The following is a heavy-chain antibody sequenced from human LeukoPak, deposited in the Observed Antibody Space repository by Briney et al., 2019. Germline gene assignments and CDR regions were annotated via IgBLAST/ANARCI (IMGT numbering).Heavy chain of an antibody. V-gene: IGHV4-61*01. J-gene: IGHJ4*02. CDR1: GGSVSSGSYY. D-gene: IGHD4-17*01. Sequence: PSETLSLACSVSGGSVSSGSYYWSWIRQPPGKGLEWIGDIYYSGSTNYSPSLKSRVTISVDTSKNQFSLKLGSVTAADTAVYYCARGRIYGDKRVSLNYFDYWGQGTLVTVSS. CDR2: IYYSGST. CDR3: ARGRIYGDKRVSLNYFDY.